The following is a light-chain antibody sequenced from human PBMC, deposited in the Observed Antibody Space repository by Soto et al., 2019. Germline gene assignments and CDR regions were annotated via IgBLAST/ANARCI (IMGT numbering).Light chain of an antibody. J-gene: IGKJ4*01. V-gene: IGKV3-20*01. CDR3: QQYNSYSLT. CDR1: HSVPTNY. CDR2: GAS. Sequence: EIVLTQSPGTLSLSPGERVTLSCRASHSVPTNYLAWYQQKPGQSPRLLIYGASTRATGIPERFSGSGSGTEFTLTISSLQPDDFATYYCQQYNSYSLTFGGGTKVDIK.